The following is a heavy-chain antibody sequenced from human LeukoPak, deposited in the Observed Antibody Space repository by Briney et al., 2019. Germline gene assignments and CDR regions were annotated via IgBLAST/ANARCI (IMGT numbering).Heavy chain of an antibody. Sequence: GGSLRLSCAASGFTFSSYWMHWVRQAPGKGLVWVSRISSDGSSTSYADSVKGRFTIFRDNAKNTLYLQMNSLGAEDTAVYYCARALPSSVNTPWKWGQGTQVTVSS. CDR2: ISSDGSST. V-gene: IGHV3-74*01. CDR3: ARALPSSVNTPWK. CDR1: GFTFSSYW. D-gene: IGHD1-1*01. J-gene: IGHJ4*02.